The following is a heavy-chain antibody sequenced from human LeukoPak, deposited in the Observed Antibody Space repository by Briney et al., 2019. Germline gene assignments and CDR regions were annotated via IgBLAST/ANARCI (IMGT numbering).Heavy chain of an antibody. CDR2: TRHDGSDK. J-gene: IGHJ4*02. V-gene: IGHV3-30*02. Sequence: GGSLRLSCAASGFTFSTYGMHWVRQAPGKGLEWVAFTRHDGSDKYYADSVKGRFTISRDNAKNSLYLQINSLKAEDTAVYYCATSVPGFGESLNYWGQGTLVTVSS. CDR3: ATSVPGFGESLNY. D-gene: IGHD3-10*01. CDR1: GFTFSTYG.